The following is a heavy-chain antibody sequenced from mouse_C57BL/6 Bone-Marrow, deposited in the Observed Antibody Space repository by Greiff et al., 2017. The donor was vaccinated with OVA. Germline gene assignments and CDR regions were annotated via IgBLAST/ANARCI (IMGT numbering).Heavy chain of an antibody. CDR2: IDSETGGT. Sequence: QVQLQQSGAELVRPGASVTLSCKASGYTFTDYEMHWVKQTPVHGLEWIGAIDSETGGTAYNQKFKGKAILTADKYSSPAYMELRRLTAEASAVYYCTRSRESWFAYWGQGSLVTVSA. CDR1: GYTFTDYE. J-gene: IGHJ3*01. D-gene: IGHD1-1*01. CDR3: TRSRESWFAY. V-gene: IGHV1-15*01.